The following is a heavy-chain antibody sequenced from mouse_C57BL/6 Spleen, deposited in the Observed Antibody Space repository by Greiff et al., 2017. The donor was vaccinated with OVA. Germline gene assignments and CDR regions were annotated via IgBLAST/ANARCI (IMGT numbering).Heavy chain of an antibody. D-gene: IGHD3-3*01. J-gene: IGHJ2*01. CDR3: AREGRGFDY. CDR2: INPNNGGT. V-gene: IGHV1-22*01. CDR1: GYTFTDYN. Sequence: EVQLQQSGPELVKPGASVKMSCKASGYTFTDYNMHWVKQSHGKSLEWIGYINPNNGGTSYNQKFKGKATLAVNKSSSTAYMELLSLTSEDSAVYYCAREGRGFDYWGQGTTLTVSS.